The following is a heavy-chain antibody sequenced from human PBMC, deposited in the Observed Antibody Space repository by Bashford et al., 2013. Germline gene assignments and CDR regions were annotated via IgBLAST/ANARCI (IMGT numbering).Heavy chain of an antibody. D-gene: IGHD4-11*01. V-gene: IGHV3-23*01. Sequence: VRQAPGKGLEWVSAISGSGGSTYYADSVKGRFTISRDNSKNTLYLQMNSLRAEDTAVYYCAKAVTTFYYYGMDVWGQGTTVTVSS. CDR3: AKAVTTFYYYGMDV. J-gene: IGHJ6*02. CDR2: ISGSGGST.